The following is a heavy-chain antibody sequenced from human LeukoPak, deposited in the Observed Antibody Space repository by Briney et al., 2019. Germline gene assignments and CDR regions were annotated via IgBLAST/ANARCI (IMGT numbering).Heavy chain of an antibody. J-gene: IGHJ4*02. CDR1: GFTFSSYG. Sequence: GGSLRLSCAASGFTFSSYGMHWVRQALGKGLEWVAFIRYDGSNKYYADSVKGRFTTSRDNSKNTLYLQMNSLRAEDTAVYYCAKDAYGAGSTQDYWGQGTLVTVSS. CDR3: AKDAYGAGSTQDY. CDR2: IRYDGSNK. D-gene: IGHD3-10*01. V-gene: IGHV3-30*02.